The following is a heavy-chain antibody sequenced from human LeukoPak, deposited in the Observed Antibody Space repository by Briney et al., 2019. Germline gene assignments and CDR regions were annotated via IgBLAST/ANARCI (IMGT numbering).Heavy chain of an antibody. V-gene: IGHV3-7*05. Sequence: QPAGSLRLSCAASGFTFSAYAMSWVRQAPGKVLEWVANIKQDGSEKYYVDSVKGRFTISRDNAKNSLYLQMNSLRAEDMAVYYCARGHVWFDPWGQGTLVTVSS. CDR3: ARGHVWFDP. J-gene: IGHJ5*02. CDR2: IKQDGSEK. CDR1: GFTFSAYA.